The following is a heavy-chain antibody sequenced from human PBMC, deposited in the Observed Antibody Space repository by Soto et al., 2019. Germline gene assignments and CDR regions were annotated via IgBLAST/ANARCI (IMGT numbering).Heavy chain of an antibody. CDR3: ARDPGEGNYDILTGYVYYYYGMDV. J-gene: IGHJ6*02. V-gene: IGHV1-18*01. D-gene: IGHD3-9*01. CDR2: ISAYNGNT. CDR1: GYTFTSYG. Sequence: QVQLVQSGAEVKKPGASVKVSCKASGYTFTSYGISWVRQAPGQGLEWMGWISAYNGNTNYAQKLQGRVTMTTDTSTSTAYMELRSLRSDDTAVYYCARDPGEGNYDILTGYVYYYYGMDVWGQGTTVTVSS.